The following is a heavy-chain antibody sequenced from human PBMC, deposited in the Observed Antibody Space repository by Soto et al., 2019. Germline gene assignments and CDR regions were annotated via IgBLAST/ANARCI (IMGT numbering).Heavy chain of an antibody. V-gene: IGHV1-69*01. J-gene: IGHJ5*02. CDR1: GDTFSNYG. D-gene: IGHD2-15*01. Sequence: QVHLVQSGAEVKKPGSSVKVSCKASGDTFSNYGFSWVRQAPGQGLEWVGATIPIFGTANYAQKFQGSVTITAEESAITAYMELSSLRSEDTAVYYCATSLGGGGTCSGCWFDPWGQGTLVTVSS. CDR2: TIPIFGTA. CDR3: ATSLGGGGTCSGCWFDP.